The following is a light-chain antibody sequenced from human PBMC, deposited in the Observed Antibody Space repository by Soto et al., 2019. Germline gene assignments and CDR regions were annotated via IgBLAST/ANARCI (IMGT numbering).Light chain of an antibody. J-gene: IGKJ2*01. Sequence: EIVLTQSRATLSLSPGERATLSCRASQSVSSYLAWYQQKPGQAPRLLIYDASNRATGIPARFSGSGSGTDFTLTISSLEPEDFAVYYCQQRSNWPSVTFGQGTKLEIK. CDR3: QQRSNWPSVT. V-gene: IGKV3-11*01. CDR1: QSVSSY. CDR2: DAS.